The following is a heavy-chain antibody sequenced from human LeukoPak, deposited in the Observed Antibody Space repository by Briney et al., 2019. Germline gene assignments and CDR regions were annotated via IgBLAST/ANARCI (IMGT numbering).Heavy chain of an antibody. CDR3: ARTSRSGVVGGYYFDY. D-gene: IGHD2-15*01. CDR1: RGSISSYY. Sequence: ETLSLTRTVSRGSISSYYWRWIRQPPGKRLEWSGYIYYIGNTYHNPQPKSRATIPVDTTNNQFPLILRSVTAADTTVYYCARTSRSGVVGGYYFDYWGQGTLITVSS. V-gene: IGHV4-59*08. CDR2: IYYIGNT. J-gene: IGHJ4*02.